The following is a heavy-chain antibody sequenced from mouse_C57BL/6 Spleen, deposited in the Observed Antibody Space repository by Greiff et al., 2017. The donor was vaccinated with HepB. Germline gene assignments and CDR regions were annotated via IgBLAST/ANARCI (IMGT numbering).Heavy chain of an antibody. CDR3: ARTLGLGYFDY. V-gene: IGHV3-6*01. Sequence: EVKLMESGPGLVKPSQSLSLTCSVTGYSITSGYYWNWIRQFPGNKLEWMGYISYDGSNNYNPSLKNRISITRDTSKNQFFLKLNSVTTEDTATYYCARTLGLGYFDYWGQGTTLTVSS. CDR1: GYSITSGYY. J-gene: IGHJ2*01. CDR2: ISYDGSN. D-gene: IGHD4-1*01.